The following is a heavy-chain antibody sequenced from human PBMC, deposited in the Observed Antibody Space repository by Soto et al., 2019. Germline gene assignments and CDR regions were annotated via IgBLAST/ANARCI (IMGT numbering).Heavy chain of an antibody. CDR2: ISWNSGSI. V-gene: IGHV3-9*01. CDR1: GFTFDDYA. J-gene: IGHJ4*02. Sequence: EVQLVESGGGLVQPGRSLRLSCAASGFTFDDYAMHWVRQAPGKGLEWVSGISWNSGSIGYADSVKGRFTISRDNAKNSLYLQMNSLRAEDTALYYCAKGNYDSSGWGYYFDYWGQGTLVTVSS. D-gene: IGHD3-22*01. CDR3: AKGNYDSSGWGYYFDY.